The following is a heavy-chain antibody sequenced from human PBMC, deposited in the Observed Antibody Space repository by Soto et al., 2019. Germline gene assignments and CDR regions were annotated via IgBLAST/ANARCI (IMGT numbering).Heavy chain of an antibody. CDR3: ARVRVDTAMVTRYFDY. CDR2: IYYSGST. Sequence: QVQLQESGPGLVKPSQTLSLTCTVSGGSISSGGYYWSWIRQHPGKGLEWIGYIYYSGSTYYNPSLKSRVTISVDTSKNQFSLKLRSVTAADTAVYYCARVRVDTAMVTRYFDYWGQGTLVTVSS. CDR1: GGSISSGGYY. V-gene: IGHV4-31*03. D-gene: IGHD5-18*01. J-gene: IGHJ4*02.